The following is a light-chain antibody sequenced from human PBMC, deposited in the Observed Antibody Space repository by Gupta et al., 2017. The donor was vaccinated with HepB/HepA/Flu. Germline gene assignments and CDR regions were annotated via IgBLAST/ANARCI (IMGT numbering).Light chain of an antibody. CDR1: QSVSSNY. Sequence: VVTQSPGTLSLSPGERATLSCRASQSVSSNYLDWYQQKPGQAPRLIIYAVSSRATGIPDRFSGGGSGTDFTLTISRLEPEDFAVYYCQQYGSLTWTFGQGTKVEMK. J-gene: IGKJ1*01. CDR2: AVS. CDR3: QQYGSLTWT. V-gene: IGKV3-20*01.